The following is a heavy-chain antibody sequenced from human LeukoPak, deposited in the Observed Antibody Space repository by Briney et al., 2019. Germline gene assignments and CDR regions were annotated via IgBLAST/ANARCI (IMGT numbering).Heavy chain of an antibody. J-gene: IGHJ4*02. CDR3: ALLAVASDFDY. Sequence: PGGSLRLSCAVSGFPFSFYEVNWARQAPGQGLEWVSNIGSSGSTTYYADSVKGRFSISRDNAKGSLYLHMNSLRVEDTAVYYCALLAVASDFDYWGQGALVTVSS. D-gene: IGHD6-19*01. V-gene: IGHV3-48*03. CDR2: IGSSGSTT. CDR1: GFPFSFYE.